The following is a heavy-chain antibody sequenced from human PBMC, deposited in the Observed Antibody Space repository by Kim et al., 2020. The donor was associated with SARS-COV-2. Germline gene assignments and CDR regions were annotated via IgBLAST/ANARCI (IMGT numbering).Heavy chain of an antibody. J-gene: IGHJ5*02. CDR2: IYYSGST. V-gene: IGHV4-59*01. D-gene: IGHD2-2*01. CDR3: ARLDYQPNWFDP. CDR1: GGSISSYY. Sequence: SETLSLTCTVSGGSISSYYWSWIRQPPGKGLEWIGYIYYSGSTNYNPSLKSRVTISVDTSKNQFSLKLSSVTAADTAVYYCARLDYQPNWFDPWGQGTLVTVSS.